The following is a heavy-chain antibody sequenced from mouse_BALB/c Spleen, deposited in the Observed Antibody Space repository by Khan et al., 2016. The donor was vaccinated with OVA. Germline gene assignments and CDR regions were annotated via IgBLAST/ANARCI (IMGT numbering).Heavy chain of an antibody. J-gene: IGHJ2*01. CDR1: GYTFTNYV. Sequence: EVQLQESGPELVKPGASVKMSCKASGYTFTNYVLHWVKQKPGQGLEWIGYINPYNGGTKYNEQFKGKATLASDKSSITAYMELSSLTSDDSAVYYCARGNWQSYYFDNWGQGTTLTLAS. CDR2: INPYNGGT. CDR3: ARGNWQSYYFDN. V-gene: IGHV1S136*01. D-gene: IGHD4-1*01.